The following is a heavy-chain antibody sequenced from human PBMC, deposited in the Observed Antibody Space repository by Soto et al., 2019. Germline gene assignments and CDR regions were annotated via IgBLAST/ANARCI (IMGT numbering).Heavy chain of an antibody. J-gene: IGHJ5*02. CDR1: GDSIISSDFY. CDR2: IFYLGSS. V-gene: IGHV4-39*01. CDR3: ARXSLALRKNNWFDP. Sequence: SETLSRTCTVSGDSIISSDFYWGWVRQPPGKGLEWIGSIFYLGSSYYNPSLKSRVTMSVDTSKNQFSLRLRSVTAADTALYFCARXSLALRKNNWFDPWGQGIMVTVS. D-gene: IGHD3-3*02.